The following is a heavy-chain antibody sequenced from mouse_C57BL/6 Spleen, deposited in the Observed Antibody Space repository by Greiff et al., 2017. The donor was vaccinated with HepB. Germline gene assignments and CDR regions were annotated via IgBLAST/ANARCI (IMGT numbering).Heavy chain of an antibody. D-gene: IGHD1-1*01. CDR3: APDTVLAFDY. CDR1: GFNIKDYY. CDR2: IDPEDGEI. Sequence: EVQLQQSGAELVKPGASVKLSCTASGFNIKDYYMHWVKQRHEQGLEWIGRIDPEDGEIKYDPKFQGKATITADTSSNTSYLKLSRLTSEDTAVYYCAPDTVLAFDYCGQGTTLTVSS. J-gene: IGHJ2*01. V-gene: IGHV14-2*01.